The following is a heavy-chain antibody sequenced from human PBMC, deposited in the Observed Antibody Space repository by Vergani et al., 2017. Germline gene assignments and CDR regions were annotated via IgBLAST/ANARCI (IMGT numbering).Heavy chain of an antibody. V-gene: IGHV3-33*01. CDR1: GFTFNQYG. CDR2: TWYDGNNK. D-gene: IGHD1-14*01. Sequence: QVQLVESGGGVVQPGRSLRLSCAASGFTFNQYGMHWVRQAPGKGLEGVAVTWYDGNNKQYADSVKGRFTISRANSKSTMYLQMNSLRDEDTGVYYCARDLRLLYNRFDPWGQGTLVTVSS. CDR3: ARDLRLLYNRFDP. J-gene: IGHJ5*02.